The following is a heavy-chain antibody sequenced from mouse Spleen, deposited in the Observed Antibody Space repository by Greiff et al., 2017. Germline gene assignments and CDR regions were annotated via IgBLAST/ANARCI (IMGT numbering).Heavy chain of an antibody. V-gene: IGHV1-9*01. Sequence: QVQLQQSGAELMKPGASVKLSCKATGYTFTGYWIEWVKQRPGHGLEWIGEILPGSGSTNYHEKFKGKATFTADTSSNTAYMQLSSLTTEDSAIYYCARGGNYLYYYAMDYWGQGTSVTVSS. CDR3: ARGGNYLYYYAMDY. D-gene: IGHD2-1*01. J-gene: IGHJ4*01. CDR2: ILPGSGST. CDR1: GYTFTGYW.